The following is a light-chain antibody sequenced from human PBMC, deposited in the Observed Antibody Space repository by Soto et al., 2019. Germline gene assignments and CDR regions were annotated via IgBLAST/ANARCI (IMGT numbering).Light chain of an antibody. CDR2: EVS. V-gene: IGLV2-8*01. CDR1: SSDVGGYKY. J-gene: IGLJ1*01. CDR3: NSYTTLSNRV. Sequence: QSALTQPPSASGSPGQSVTISCTGTSSDVGGYKYVSWYQQHPGKVPKLMIYEVSKRPSGVPDRFSGSKSGNTASLTVSGLQAEDEANYYCNSYTTLSNRVFGTGTKLTVL.